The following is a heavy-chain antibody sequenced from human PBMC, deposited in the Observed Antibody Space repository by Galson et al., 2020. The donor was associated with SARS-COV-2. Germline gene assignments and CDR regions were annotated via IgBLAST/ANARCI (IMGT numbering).Heavy chain of an antibody. J-gene: IGHJ3*02. V-gene: IGHV3-30*16. CDR2: ISYDGSNK. CDR1: GFTFSSYA. D-gene: IGHD1-26*01. Sequence: GGSLRLSCAASGFTFSSYAMHWVRQAPGKGLEWVAVISYDGSNKYYADSVKGRFTISRDNSKNTLYLQMNSLRAEDTAVYYCARVQSGSYWAAFDIWGQGTMVTVSS. CDR3: ARVQSGSYWAAFDI.